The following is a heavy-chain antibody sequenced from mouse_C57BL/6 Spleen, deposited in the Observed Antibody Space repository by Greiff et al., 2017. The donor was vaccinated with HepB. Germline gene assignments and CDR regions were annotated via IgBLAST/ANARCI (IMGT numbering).Heavy chain of an antibody. J-gene: IGHJ4*01. CDR1: GYTFTSYW. Sequence: QVQLKQPGAELVKPGASVKLSCKASGYTFTSYWMHWVKQRPGQGLEWIGMIHPNSGSTNYNEKFKSKATLTVDKSSSTAYMQLSSLTSEDSAVYYCERSMITRYYAMDYWGQGTSVTVSS. V-gene: IGHV1-64*01. D-gene: IGHD2-4*01. CDR3: ERSMITRYYAMDY. CDR2: IHPNSGST.